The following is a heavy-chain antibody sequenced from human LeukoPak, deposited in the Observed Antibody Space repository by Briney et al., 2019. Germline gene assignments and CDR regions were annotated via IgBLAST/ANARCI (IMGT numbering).Heavy chain of an antibody. CDR2: INTNTGDP. J-gene: IGHJ4*02. Sequence: ASVKVSCKASGGTFSSYAISWVRQAPGQGLEWMGWINTNTGDPMYAQGFTGRFVFSLDTSVNTAYLQISSLKAEDTAVYFCARGGCTGGGCYPNYWGQGTLVAVSS. V-gene: IGHV7-4-1*02. D-gene: IGHD2-8*02. CDR1: GGTFSSYA. CDR3: ARGGCTGGGCYPNY.